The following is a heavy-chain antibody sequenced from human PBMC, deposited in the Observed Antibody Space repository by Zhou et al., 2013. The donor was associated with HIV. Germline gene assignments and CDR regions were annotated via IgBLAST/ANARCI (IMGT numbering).Heavy chain of an antibody. V-gene: IGHV3-48*03. CDR3: ARDFYGNPIYYYGMDV. Sequence: EVQLVESGGALVQPGGSLRLSCAASGFTFSSYEMNWVRQAPGKRLEWVSYISSSANTVFYADSVKGRFTISRDNAKNSVFLQMNTLRAEDTAVYYCARDFYGNPIYYYGMDVWGQGTMVTVSS. D-gene: IGHD1-1*01. CDR2: ISSSANTV. J-gene: IGHJ6*02. CDR1: GFTFSSYE.